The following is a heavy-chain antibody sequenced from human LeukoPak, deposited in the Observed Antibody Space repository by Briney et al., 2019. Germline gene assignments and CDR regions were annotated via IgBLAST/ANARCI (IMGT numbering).Heavy chain of an antibody. CDR3: ARDLEDYNNYGEMAI. J-gene: IGHJ4*02. CDR1: GFTFSSYT. CDR2: ISTSATYA. D-gene: IGHD4-11*01. Sequence: GGSLRLSCAVSGFTFSSYTMHWVRQAPMKGLEWVSSISTSATYAYYADSVKGRFSVSRDNAKNSLYLQMNSLRAEDTAVYFCARDLEDYNNYGEMAIWGQGTLVTVSS. V-gene: IGHV3-21*01.